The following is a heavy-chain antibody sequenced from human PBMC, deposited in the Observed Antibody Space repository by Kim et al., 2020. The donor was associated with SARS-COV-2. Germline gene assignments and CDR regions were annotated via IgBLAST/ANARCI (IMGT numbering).Heavy chain of an antibody. CDR1: GDSITNNVYF. CDR2: IDHSGGA. Sequence: SETLSLTCTVSGDSITNNVYFWGWVRQPPGKGLEWVATIDHSGGARYNPSLRGRVAVSLDTPRNRFPLRLYSVTAADTAVFYCARQGGSPDRHDAFNIWGQGTVVTVSP. CDR3: ARQGGSPDRHDAFNI. D-gene: IGHD3-22*01. V-gene: IGHV4-39*01. J-gene: IGHJ3*02.